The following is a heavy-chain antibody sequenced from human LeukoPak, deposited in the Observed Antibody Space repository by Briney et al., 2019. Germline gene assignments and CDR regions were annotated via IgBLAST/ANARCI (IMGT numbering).Heavy chain of an antibody. J-gene: IGHJ4*02. CDR3: PRRSQKYSYGRRAIDY. CDR1: GYSFTSYW. Sequence: GESLKISCKGSGYSFTSYWIGWVRQMPGKGLEWMGIIYPGDSDTRYSPSFQGQVTISADKSITTAYLQWSSLKASDTAMYYCPRRSQKYSYGRRAIDYWGQGTLVTVSS. D-gene: IGHD5-18*01. V-gene: IGHV5-51*01. CDR2: IYPGDSDT.